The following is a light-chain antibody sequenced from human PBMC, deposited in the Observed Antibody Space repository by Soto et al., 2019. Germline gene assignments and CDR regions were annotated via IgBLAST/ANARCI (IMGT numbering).Light chain of an antibody. CDR2: ATS. V-gene: IGKV1-27*01. CDR3: QKYNSAPLT. J-gene: IGKJ4*01. Sequence: DVQMTQSPSSLSAFVGDRVTITCRASQGIAPYLAWFQQKPGKVPKLLIYATSTLQSGVPSRFSGSGSGTDFTHTISSLLPEDVGTYYCQKYNSAPLTFGGGTKVEIK. CDR1: QGIAPY.